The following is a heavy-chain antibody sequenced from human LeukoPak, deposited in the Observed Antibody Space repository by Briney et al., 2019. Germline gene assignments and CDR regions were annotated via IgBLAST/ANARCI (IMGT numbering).Heavy chain of an antibody. CDR1: GFTFSSYS. Sequence: PGGSLRLSCAASGFTFSSYSMSWVRQAPGKGLEWVSSISSSSSYIYYADSVKGRFTISRDNAKNSLYLQMNSLRAEDTAVYYCARDEGYSKPWFDPWGQGTLVTVSS. D-gene: IGHD4-11*01. CDR3: ARDEGYSKPWFDP. J-gene: IGHJ5*02. V-gene: IGHV3-21*01. CDR2: ISSSSSYI.